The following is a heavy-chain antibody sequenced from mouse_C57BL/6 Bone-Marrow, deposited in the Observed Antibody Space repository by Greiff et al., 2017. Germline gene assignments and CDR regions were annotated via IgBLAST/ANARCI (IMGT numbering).Heavy chain of an antibody. V-gene: IGHV1-26*01. Sequence: EVQLQQSGPELVKPGASVKISCKASGYTFTDYYMNWVKQSHGKSLEWIGDINPNNGGTSYNQKFKGKATLTVDKSYSTAYMELRSLTSEDSAVYYCARGTSYDGYYGGYWGQGTTLTVSS. CDR3: ARGTSYDGYYGGY. CDR1: GYTFTDYY. J-gene: IGHJ2*01. D-gene: IGHD2-3*01. CDR2: INPNNGGT.